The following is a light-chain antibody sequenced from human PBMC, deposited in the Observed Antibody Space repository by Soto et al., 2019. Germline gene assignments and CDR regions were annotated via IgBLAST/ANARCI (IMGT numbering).Light chain of an antibody. CDR2: GPS. CDR1: QSVSSN. Sequence: EIVMTQSPATLSVSPGERATLSCRASQSVSSNLAWYQQKPGQAPRLLIYGPSTRATGIPASFSGSGSGKEFTLTIRSLQSEDFAVYYCQQYNNWPQTFGQGTKVEIK. V-gene: IGKV3-15*01. CDR3: QQYNNWPQT. J-gene: IGKJ1*01.